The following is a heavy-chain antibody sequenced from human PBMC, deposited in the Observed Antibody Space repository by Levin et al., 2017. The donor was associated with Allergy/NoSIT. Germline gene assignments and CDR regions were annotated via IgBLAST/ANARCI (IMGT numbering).Heavy chain of an antibody. D-gene: IGHD3-22*01. CDR2: ISSSSSYI. CDR3: AGFREDSSGYYYFDY. CDR1: GFTFSSYS. Sequence: PGGSLRLSCAASGFTFSSYSMNWVRQAPGKGLEWVSSISSSSSYIYYADSVKGRFTISRDNAKNSLYLQMNSLRAEDTAVYYCAGFREDSSGYYYFDYWGQGTLVTVSS. V-gene: IGHV3-21*01. J-gene: IGHJ4*02.